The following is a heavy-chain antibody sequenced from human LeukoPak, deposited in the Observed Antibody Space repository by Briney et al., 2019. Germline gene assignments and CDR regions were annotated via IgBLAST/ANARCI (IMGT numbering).Heavy chain of an antibody. CDR1: GFTFRSYW. Sequence: GGSLRLSCADSGFTFRSYWMSWVRQAPGKGLEWVANIKPDGSDKYYVDSVKGRFTISRDNAKNSLYLQMNSLRAEDTAIYYCARGRVSLDYWGQGTLVTVSS. V-gene: IGHV3-7*01. J-gene: IGHJ4*02. CDR3: ARGRVSLDY. CDR2: IKPDGSDK.